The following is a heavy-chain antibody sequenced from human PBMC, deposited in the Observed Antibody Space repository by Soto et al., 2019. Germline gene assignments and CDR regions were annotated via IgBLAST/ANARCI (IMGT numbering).Heavy chain of an antibody. J-gene: IGHJ5*02. CDR3: ARHVKYQLTPYKWFDP. D-gene: IGHD2-2*01. CDR1: GGSISSSSYY. CDR2: IYYIGST. Sequence: PSETLSLTGTVSGGSISSSSYYWGWIRQPPGKGLEWIGSIYYIGSTYYNPSLKSRVTMSVDTSKNQFSLKLSSVTAADTAVYYCARHVKYQLTPYKWFDPLGQRTLVTF. V-gene: IGHV4-39*01.